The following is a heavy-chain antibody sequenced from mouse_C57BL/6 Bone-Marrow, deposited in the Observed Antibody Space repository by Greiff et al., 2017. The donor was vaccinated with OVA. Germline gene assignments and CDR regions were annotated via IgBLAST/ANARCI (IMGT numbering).Heavy chain of an antibody. V-gene: IGHV14-4*01. CDR2: IDPENGDT. CDR1: GFNIKDDY. J-gene: IGHJ2*01. D-gene: IGHD4-1*01. Sequence: EVQLQQSGAELVRPGASVKLSCTASGFNIKDDYMHWVKQRPEQGLEWIGWIDPENGDTEYASKFQGKATITAGTSSNTAYLQLSSLTSEDTAVYYCTTELGRFDYWGQGTTLTVSS. CDR3: TTELGRFDY.